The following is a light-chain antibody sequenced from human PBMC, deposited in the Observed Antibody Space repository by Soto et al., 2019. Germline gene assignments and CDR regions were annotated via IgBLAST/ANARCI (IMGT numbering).Light chain of an antibody. CDR1: ETVGSY. V-gene: IGKV3-11*01. Sequence: EIVLTQSPGTLSLSPGDRATLSCRASETVGSYLAWYQQKPGQAPRLLIYDASNRATGVPARFSGSGSGTDFTLTIRSLEPEDFAVYYCQQYGSFFGPGTKVDI. J-gene: IGKJ3*01. CDR2: DAS. CDR3: QQYGSF.